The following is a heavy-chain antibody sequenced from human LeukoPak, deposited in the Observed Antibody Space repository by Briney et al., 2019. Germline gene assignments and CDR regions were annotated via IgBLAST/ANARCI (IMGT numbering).Heavy chain of an antibody. Sequence: PSQTLSLTCGVSGDSISSGDYSWSWIRQPPGKGLEWIGYIFHSGRAYYTPSLKSRATISADRSKNHFFLNLTSVTAADTAVYYCARIRGSTSNYAMDVWGQGTTVIVSS. CDR2: IFHSGRA. CDR1: GDSISSGDYS. V-gene: IGHV4-30-2*01. CDR3: ARIRGSTSNYAMDV. D-gene: IGHD2/OR15-2a*01. J-gene: IGHJ6*02.